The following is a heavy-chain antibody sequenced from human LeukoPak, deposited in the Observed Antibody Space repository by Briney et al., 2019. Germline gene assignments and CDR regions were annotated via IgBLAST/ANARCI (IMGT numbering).Heavy chain of an antibody. CDR2: INAGNGNT. J-gene: IGHJ5*02. Sequence: ASVKVSCKASGYTFTSYAMHWVRQAPGQRLEWMGWINAGNGNTKYSQKFQGRVTITRDTSASTAYMGLSSLRSEDTAVYYCARKWFGESPFDPWGQGTLVTASS. CDR1: GYTFTSYA. D-gene: IGHD3-10*01. V-gene: IGHV1-3*01. CDR3: ARKWFGESPFDP.